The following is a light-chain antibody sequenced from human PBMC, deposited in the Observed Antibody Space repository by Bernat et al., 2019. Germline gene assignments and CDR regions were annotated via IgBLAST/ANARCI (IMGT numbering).Light chain of an antibody. V-gene: IGLV10-54*04. CDR3: SAWDRSLSEWV. Sequence: QAGLTQPPSVSKGLRETATLTCTENNNNVGDRGAAWLQQHQGHPPKLLSYRDNNRPSGISERFSASRSGNTASLTITGLQPEDETDYYCSAWDRSLSEWVFGEGTKLTVL. CDR2: RDN. CDR1: NNNVGDRG. J-gene: IGLJ3*02.